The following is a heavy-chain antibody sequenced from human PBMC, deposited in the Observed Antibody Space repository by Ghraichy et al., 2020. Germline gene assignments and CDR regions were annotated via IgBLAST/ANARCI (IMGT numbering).Heavy chain of an antibody. J-gene: IGHJ4*02. Sequence: SETLSLTCTVSGGSISSSSYYWGWIRQPPGKGLEWIGSIYYSGSTYYNPSLKSRVTISVDTSKNQFSLKLSSGTAADTAVYYCARLGPVAGFDYWGPGTLVTVSS. V-gene: IGHV4-39*01. CDR2: IYYSGST. D-gene: IGHD6-19*01. CDR1: GGSISSSSYY. CDR3: ARLGPVAGFDY.